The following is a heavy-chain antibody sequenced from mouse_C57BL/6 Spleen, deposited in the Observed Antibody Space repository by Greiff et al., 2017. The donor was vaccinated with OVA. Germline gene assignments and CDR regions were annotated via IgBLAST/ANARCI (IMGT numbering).Heavy chain of an antibody. CDR2: IAPANGNT. CDR1: GFNIKNTY. CDR3: ARFGSSPLFDV. D-gene: IGHD1-1*01. V-gene: IGHV14-3*01. J-gene: IGHJ1*03. Sequence: EVKVVESVAELVRPGASVKLSCTASGFNIKNTYMHWVKQRPEQGLEWIGRIAPANGNTKYAPKFPGKATITADTSTNTAYLQRSILTSEDTAIYYCARFGSSPLFDVWGTGTTVTVSS.